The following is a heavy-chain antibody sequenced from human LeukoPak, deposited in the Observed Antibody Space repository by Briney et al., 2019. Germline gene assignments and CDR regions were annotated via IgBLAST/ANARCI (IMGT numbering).Heavy chain of an antibody. CDR1: GGTFSSYA. V-gene: IGHV1-18*01. D-gene: IGHD3-3*01. CDR2: ISAYNGNT. J-gene: IGHJ4*02. Sequence: ASVKVSCKASGGTFSSYAISWVRQAPGQGLEWMGWISAYNGNTNYAQKLQGRVTMTTDTSTSTAYMELRSLRSDDTAVYYCARLLEWLSPLDYWGQGTLVTVSS. CDR3: ARLLEWLSPLDY.